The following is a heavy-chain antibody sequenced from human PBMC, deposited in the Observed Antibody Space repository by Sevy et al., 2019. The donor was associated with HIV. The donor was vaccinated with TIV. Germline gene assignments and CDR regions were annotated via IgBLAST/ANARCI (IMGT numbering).Heavy chain of an antibody. V-gene: IGHV3-30-3*01. D-gene: IGHD4-17*01. Sequence: GGSLRLSCTASGFAFTNYYAMHWVRQAPGKGLEWVALISYDGSDKSYAHSVKGRFTITRDKFKNTLYLQMNGLTTDDTAVYYCARPRANYVDHYFFYAMDVWGQGTTVTVSS. J-gene: IGHJ6*02. CDR1: GFAFTNYYA. CDR2: ISYDGSDK. CDR3: ARPRANYVDHYFFYAMDV.